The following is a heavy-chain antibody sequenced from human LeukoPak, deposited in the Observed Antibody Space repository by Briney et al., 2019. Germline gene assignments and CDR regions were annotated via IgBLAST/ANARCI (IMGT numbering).Heavy chain of an antibody. V-gene: IGHV4-39*01. CDR1: GDSINSNTYY. Sequence: SETLSLTCTVSGDSINSNTYYWGWIRQPPGKGLEWIGSIHYSGSPYYYNYRGSTFYNPSLKSRVTISVDTSKNQFSLKLNSVIAADTAIYYCARNDSGRLDAFDIWGQGTMVTVSS. D-gene: IGHD2-15*01. J-gene: IGHJ3*02. CDR3: ARNDSGRLDAFDI. CDR2: IHYSGSPYYYNYRGST.